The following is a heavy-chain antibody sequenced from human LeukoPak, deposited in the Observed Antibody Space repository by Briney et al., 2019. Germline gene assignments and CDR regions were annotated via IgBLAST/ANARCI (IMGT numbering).Heavy chain of an antibody. J-gene: IGHJ6*03. CDR3: AKDGGEYYDILTGYYPRLYYMDV. D-gene: IGHD3-9*01. CDR2: ISGSGGRT. CDR1: GFTFSTYG. Sequence: PGGSLRLSCVASGFTFSTYGMSWVRQAPGKGLEWVSAISGSGGRTYYADSVKGRFTISRDNSKNTLYLQMNSLRAEDTAVYYCAKDGGEYYDILTGYYPRLYYMDVWGKGTTVTISS. V-gene: IGHV3-23*01.